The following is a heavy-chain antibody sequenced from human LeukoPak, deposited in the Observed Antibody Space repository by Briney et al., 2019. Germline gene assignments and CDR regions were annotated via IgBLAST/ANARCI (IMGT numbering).Heavy chain of an antibody. Sequence: ASVKVSCKASGYSFGIFGISWMRQAPGQGLEWMGWISANNGNTNYAQNLQGRVTMTTDTSTSTAYMELRSLRSDDTAVYYCARVGVVVPAAWFDPWGQGTLVTVSS. CDR1: GYSFGIFG. J-gene: IGHJ5*02. V-gene: IGHV1-18*01. D-gene: IGHD2-2*01. CDR3: ARVGVVVPAAWFDP. CDR2: ISANNGNT.